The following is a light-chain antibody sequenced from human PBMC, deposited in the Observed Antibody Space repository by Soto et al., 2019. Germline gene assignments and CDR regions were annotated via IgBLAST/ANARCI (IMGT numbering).Light chain of an antibody. CDR3: SAYTSSSTYV. J-gene: IGLJ1*01. V-gene: IGLV2-14*03. Sequence: QSALTQPASVSGSPGQSIAISCTGTSSDVGGYKYVSWYQQHPDKAPKLMIYDVSNRPSGVSDRFSGSKSGNTASLNITGLQAEDEAEYYCSAYTSSSTYVFGTGTKVTVL. CDR1: SSDVGGYKY. CDR2: DVS.